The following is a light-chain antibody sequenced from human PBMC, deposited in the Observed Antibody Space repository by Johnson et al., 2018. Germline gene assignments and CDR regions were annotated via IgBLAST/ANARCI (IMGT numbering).Light chain of an antibody. CDR2: ENN. CDR1: SSNIGNNY. CDR3: GTWDSSLSAGNV. V-gene: IGLV1-51*02. J-gene: IGLJ1*01. Sequence: QSVLTQPPSVSAAPGQKVTISCSGSSSNIGNNYVSWYQQLPGTAPKLLIYENNKRPSGIPDRFSGSKSGQSATLGIPGRQTGDEADYYCGTWDSSLSAGNVFGTVTKVTVL.